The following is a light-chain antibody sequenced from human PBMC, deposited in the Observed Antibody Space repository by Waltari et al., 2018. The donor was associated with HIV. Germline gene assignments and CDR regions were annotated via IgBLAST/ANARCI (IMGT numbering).Light chain of an antibody. V-gene: IGLV2-8*01. Sequence: QSALTQPPSVSGSPGQSVTIPCTGPSSDIGLYNYDSWYQQCPGKAPKLVIFEVTKRPSGVPDRFSGSKSGNTASLTVSGLQPEDEGDYYCSSYAAMNNFYVLFGGGTKLTVL. CDR2: EVT. CDR1: SSDIGLYNY. CDR3: SSYAAMNNFYVL. J-gene: IGLJ2*01.